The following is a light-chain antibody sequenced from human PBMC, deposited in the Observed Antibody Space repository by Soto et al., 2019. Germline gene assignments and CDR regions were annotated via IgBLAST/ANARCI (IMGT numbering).Light chain of an antibody. J-gene: IGKJ1*01. V-gene: IGKV3-15*01. CDR1: QSVSST. CDR3: QQYNKWPPT. CDR2: GAS. Sequence: EIVMTQSPATLSVSPGERATLSCRASQSVSSTLAWFQQKPGQAPRLLIYGASTRDTGISARFSGSGSGTEFTLTISSLQSGDFAVYHCQQYNKWPPTFGQGTKVDVK.